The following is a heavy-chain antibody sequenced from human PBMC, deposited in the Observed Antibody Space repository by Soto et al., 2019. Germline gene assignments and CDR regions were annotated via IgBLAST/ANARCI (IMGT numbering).Heavy chain of an antibody. CDR2: IYPGDSDT. D-gene: IGHD2-2*01. CDR3: ARLGCSSTSCYAHYYYGMDV. J-gene: IGHJ6*02. V-gene: IGHV5-51*01. Sequence: PGESLKISCKGFGYSFTSYWIAWVRQMPGKGPEWMGVIYPGDSDTRYSPSFEGHVTISADKSISTAYLQWSSLKASDTAMYYCARLGCSSTSCYAHYYYGMDVWGQGTTVTVSS. CDR1: GYSFTSYW.